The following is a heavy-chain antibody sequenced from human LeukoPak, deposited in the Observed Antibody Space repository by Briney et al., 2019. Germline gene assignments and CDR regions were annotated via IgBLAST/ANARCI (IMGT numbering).Heavy chain of an antibody. J-gene: IGHJ4*02. Sequence: SGGSLRLSCAGYGCTFSNYAMSWVRQAPGKGLEWVSVIYGRGLIYYGNSVKGRFTISRDNSKNTLYLQMNNLRIEDTAVYYCARRGVAGTEYYFDYWGQGTLVTVSS. CDR1: GCTFSNYA. CDR2: IYGRGLI. CDR3: ARRGVAGTEYYFDY. D-gene: IGHD6-19*01. V-gene: IGHV3-53*01.